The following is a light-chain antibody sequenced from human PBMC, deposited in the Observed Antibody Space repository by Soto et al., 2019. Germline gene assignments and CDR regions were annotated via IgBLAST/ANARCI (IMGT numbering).Light chain of an antibody. J-gene: IGKJ1*01. CDR2: KAS. CDR1: QTISSW. CDR3: QHYNSYSEA. Sequence: DIQMTQSPSTLSGSVGDRVTVTCRPGQTISSWLAWYQQKPGKAPKLLIYKASTLKSGVPSRFSGSGSGTEFTLTISSLQPDDFATYYCQHYNSYSEAFGQGTKVDIK. V-gene: IGKV1-5*03.